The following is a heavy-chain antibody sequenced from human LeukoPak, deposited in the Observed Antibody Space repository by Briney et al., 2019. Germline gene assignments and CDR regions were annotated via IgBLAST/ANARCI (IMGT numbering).Heavy chain of an antibody. J-gene: IGHJ6*03. V-gene: IGHV4-59*11. CDR1: GGSISSHY. CDR2: ISNSGST. CDR3: GRDALVGYLSYYYMDV. D-gene: IGHD2-15*01. Sequence: PSETLSLTCTVSGGSISSHYWTWIRQSPVKGLEWIGDISNSGSTSYNPSLKSRVTISIDTSKNQFSLKLSSVTAADTAVYYCGRDALVGYLSYYYMDVWGKGTTATVSS.